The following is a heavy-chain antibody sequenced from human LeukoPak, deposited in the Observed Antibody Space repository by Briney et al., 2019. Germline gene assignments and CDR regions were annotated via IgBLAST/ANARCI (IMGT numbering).Heavy chain of an antibody. D-gene: IGHD2-2*01. CDR1: GFTFSSYS. CDR3: ARGLFDIVVVPAALYYFDY. V-gene: IGHV3-21*01. Sequence: GSLRLSCAASGFTFSSYSMNWVRQAPGKGLEWVSSISSSSSYIYYADSVKGRFTISRDNAKNSLYLQMNRLRAEDTAVYYCARGLFDIVVVPAALYYFDYWGQGTLVTVSS. CDR2: ISSSSSYI. J-gene: IGHJ4*02.